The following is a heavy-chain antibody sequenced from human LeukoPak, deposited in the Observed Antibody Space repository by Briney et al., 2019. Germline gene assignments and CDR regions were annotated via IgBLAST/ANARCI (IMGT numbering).Heavy chain of an antibody. V-gene: IGHV3-30*02. Sequence: GGSLRLSCAVSGLTFSNHGMSWVRQAPGKGLEWVAFIRYDGSNKYYADSVKGRFTISRDNSKNTLYLQMNSLRAEDTAVYYCAKAHPPGIAAAGSPFDYWGQGTLVTVSS. CDR1: GLTFSNHG. J-gene: IGHJ4*02. D-gene: IGHD6-13*01. CDR2: IRYDGSNK. CDR3: AKAHPPGIAAAGSPFDY.